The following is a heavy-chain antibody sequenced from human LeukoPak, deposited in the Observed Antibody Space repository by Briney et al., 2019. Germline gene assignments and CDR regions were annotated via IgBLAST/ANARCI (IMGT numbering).Heavy chain of an antibody. CDR2: IYTSGST. J-gene: IGHJ4*02. V-gene: IGHV4-4*07. Sequence: SETLPLTCTVSGGSISSYYWSWIRQPAGKGLEWIGRIYTSGSTNYNPSLKSRVTMSVDTSKNQFSLKLSSVTAADTAVYYCAGAYNWNDGYYFDYWGQGTLVTVSS. D-gene: IGHD1-1*01. CDR1: GGSISSYY. CDR3: AGAYNWNDGYYFDY.